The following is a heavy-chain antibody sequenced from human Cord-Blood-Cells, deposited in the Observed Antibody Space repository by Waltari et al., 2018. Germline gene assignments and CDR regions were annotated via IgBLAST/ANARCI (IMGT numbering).Heavy chain of an antibody. V-gene: IGHV3-74*01. D-gene: IGHD6-6*01. CDR3: ARVVVAARGLYYGMDV. Sequence: EVQLVESGGGLVPPGGSLRLSCAASGFTFRSSCMHWVRHTPAKGLVWVSRINSDGSSTSYADSVKGRFTISRDNAKNTLYLQMNSLRAEDTAVYYCARVVVAARGLYYGMDVWGQGTTVTVSS. J-gene: IGHJ6*02. CDR1: GFTFRSSC. CDR2: INSDGSST.